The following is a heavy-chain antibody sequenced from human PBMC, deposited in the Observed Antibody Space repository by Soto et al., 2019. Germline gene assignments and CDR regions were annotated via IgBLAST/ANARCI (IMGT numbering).Heavy chain of an antibody. D-gene: IGHD2-8*01. J-gene: IGHJ5*02. CDR3: AKNGPSLGAWFDP. CDR2: IDPNSGGT. Sequence: ASVKVSCKASGYTFTSYYMHWVRQAPGQGLEWMGWIDPNSGGTHYAPKFQGRVAMTRAASINTAYMELNRLRSDDTAVYYCAKNGPSLGAWFDPWGQGTLVTVSS. V-gene: IGHV1-2*02. CDR1: GYTFTSYY.